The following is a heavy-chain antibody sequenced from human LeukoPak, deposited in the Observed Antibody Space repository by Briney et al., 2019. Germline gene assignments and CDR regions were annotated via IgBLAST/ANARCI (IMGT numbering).Heavy chain of an antibody. V-gene: IGHV4-39*07. J-gene: IGHJ2*01. D-gene: IGHD5-24*01. Sequence: NASETLSLTCTVSRGSISSSSYYWGWIRQPPGKGLERIGCIYYRGTTYYNPSLKSRLTMSIDRTKNQFSLNLRSVTAADTAVYYCARPGRDGYNYYWYFDLWGRGTLVTVSS. CDR2: IYYRGTT. CDR3: ARPGRDGYNYYWYFDL. CDR1: RGSISSSSYY.